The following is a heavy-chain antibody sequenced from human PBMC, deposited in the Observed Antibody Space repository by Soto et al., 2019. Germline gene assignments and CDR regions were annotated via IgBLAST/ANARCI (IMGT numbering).Heavy chain of an antibody. Sequence: GESLKISCAASGFTFSNAWMSWVRQAPGKGLEWVGRIKSKTDGGTTDYAAPVKGRFTISRDDSKNTLYLQMNSLKTEDTAVYYCTTGYCSSTSCYIRPEYFQHWGQGTLVTVSS. CDR1: GFTFSNAW. CDR3: TTGYCSSTSCYIRPEYFQH. CDR2: IKSKTDGGTT. D-gene: IGHD2-2*02. V-gene: IGHV3-15*01. J-gene: IGHJ1*01.